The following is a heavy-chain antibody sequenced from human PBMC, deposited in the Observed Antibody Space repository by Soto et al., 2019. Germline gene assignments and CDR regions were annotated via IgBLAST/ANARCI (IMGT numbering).Heavy chain of an antibody. V-gene: IGHV1-69*08. D-gene: IGHD2-15*01. CDR2: IIPILGIA. CDR1: GGTFSSYT. CDR3: ARDPPAALLRRFHC. Sequence: QVQLVQSGAEVKKPGSSVKVSCKASGGTFSSYTISWVRQAPGQGIEWMGRIIPILGIATYAQKFQGRVKITADKSTRTAYMELSSLRSEDTAVYYHARDPPAALLRRFHCWGQGTLVTVSS. J-gene: IGHJ4*02.